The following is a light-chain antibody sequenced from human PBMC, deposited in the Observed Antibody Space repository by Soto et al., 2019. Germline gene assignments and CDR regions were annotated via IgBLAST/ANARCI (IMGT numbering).Light chain of an antibody. CDR3: CSYADTDTRV. V-gene: IGLV2-11*01. CDR1: SSDVGRYSY. J-gene: IGLJ1*01. Sequence: QSALTQPRSVSGSPGQSVSISCTGTSSDVGRYSYVSWYQQHPGKAPKLMIYDVSERHSGVPDRFSGSQSGNTASLAIPGPQAEDEADYDCCSYADTDTRVFATETQVPLL. CDR2: DVS.